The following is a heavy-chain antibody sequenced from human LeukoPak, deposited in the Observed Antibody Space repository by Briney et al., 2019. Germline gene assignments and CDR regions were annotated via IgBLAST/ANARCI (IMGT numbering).Heavy chain of an antibody. CDR3: ASQAEAGCGGDCYKV. Sequence: ASVKVSCKASGYTFTSYGISWVRQAPGQGLEWMGWISAYNGNTNYAQKLQGRVTMTTDTSTSTAYMELRSLRSDDTAVYYCASQAEAGCGGDCYKVWGQGTLVTVSS. D-gene: IGHD2-21*01. V-gene: IGHV1-18*01. J-gene: IGHJ4*02. CDR1: GYTFTSYG. CDR2: ISAYNGNT.